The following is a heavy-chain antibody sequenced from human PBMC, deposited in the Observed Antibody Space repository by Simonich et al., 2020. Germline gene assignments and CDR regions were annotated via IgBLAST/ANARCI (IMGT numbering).Heavy chain of an antibody. CDR3: ARHLQLGPFDY. J-gene: IGHJ4*02. D-gene: IGHD1-1*01. Sequence: QVQLQQCGAGLLKPSETLSLTCAVYGGSFSGYYWSWIRQPPGKGLEWIGEINHSGSTNYNPSLKSRVTISVDTSKNQFSLKLSSVTAADTAVYYCARHLQLGPFDYWGQGTLVTVSS. CDR1: GGSFSGYY. V-gene: IGHV4-34*01. CDR2: INHSGST.